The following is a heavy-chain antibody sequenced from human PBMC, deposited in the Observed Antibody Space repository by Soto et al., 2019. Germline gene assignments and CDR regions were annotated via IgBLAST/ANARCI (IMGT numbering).Heavy chain of an antibody. CDR2: VWADGATK. V-gene: IGHV3-33*06. D-gene: IGHD3-3*02. Sequence: QVQLLESGGGVVQPGRSLRLSCTVSAFSFSTYGMHWVRQAPGKGLEWVAIVWADGATKYYADSVRGRFTISRDNSEKTLYLQMNSLRAEDTAVYYCAKGRPGPVSTFPPFEYWGQGTLVTVSS. CDR3: AKGRPGPVSTFPPFEY. CDR1: AFSFSTYG. J-gene: IGHJ4*02.